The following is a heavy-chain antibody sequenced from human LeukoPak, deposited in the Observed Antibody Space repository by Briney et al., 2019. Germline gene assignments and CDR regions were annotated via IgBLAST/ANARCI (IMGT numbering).Heavy chain of an antibody. CDR1: GFTFSSYG. V-gene: IGHV3-30*19. CDR2: ISYDGSNK. Sequence: GGSLRLSCAASGFTFSSYGMHWVRQAPGKGLEWVAVISYDGSNKYYADSVKGRFTISRDNSKNTLYLQMNSLRAEDTAVYYCARTLITMVRGVKGYYYYGMDVWGQGTTVTVSS. CDR3: ARTLITMVRGVKGYYYYGMDV. D-gene: IGHD3-10*01. J-gene: IGHJ6*02.